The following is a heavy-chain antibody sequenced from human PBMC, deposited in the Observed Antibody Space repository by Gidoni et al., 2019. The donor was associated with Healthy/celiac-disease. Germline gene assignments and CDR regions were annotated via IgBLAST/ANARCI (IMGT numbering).Heavy chain of an antibody. V-gene: IGHV3-23*01. CDR2: ISGSGGST. J-gene: IGHJ4*02. CDR3: AKEESDIVVVPAANSAFDY. CDR1: GFTFSSYA. D-gene: IGHD2-2*01. Sequence: EVQLLESGGGLVQPGGSLRLSCAASGFTFSSYAMSWVRQAPGKGLEWVSAISGSGGSTYYADSVKGRFTISRDNSKNTLYLQMNSLRAEDTAVYYCAKEESDIVVVPAANSAFDYWGQGTLVTVSS.